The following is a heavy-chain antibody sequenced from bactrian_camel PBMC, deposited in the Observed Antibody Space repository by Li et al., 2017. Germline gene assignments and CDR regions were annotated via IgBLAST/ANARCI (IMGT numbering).Heavy chain of an antibody. V-gene: IGHV3S9*01. D-gene: IGHD3*01. CDR1: RYTFSAYC. J-gene: IGHJ4*01. CDR2: IDGDDSL. CDR3: AARSWVRCQTIRELSVAYDDSY. Sequence: HVQLVESGGGSVQPGGSLRLSCDASRYTFSAYCMGWSRQTPGKEREGVAAIDGDDSLGYDPSVQGRFTISTDSAKQTVFLQMNSLKPEDTAMYYCAARSWVRCQTIRELSVAYDDSYRARGTQVTVS.